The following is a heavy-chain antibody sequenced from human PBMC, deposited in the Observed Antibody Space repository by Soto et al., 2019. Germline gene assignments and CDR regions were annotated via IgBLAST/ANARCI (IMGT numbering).Heavy chain of an antibody. Sequence: SETLSLTCAVYGGSFSGYYWSWIRQPPGKGLEWIGEINHSGSTNYNPSLKSRVTISVDTSKNQFSLKLSSVTAADTAVYYCARGVVRFLEWPKIDYWGQGTLVTVSS. J-gene: IGHJ4*02. D-gene: IGHD3-3*01. CDR1: GGSFSGYY. V-gene: IGHV4-34*01. CDR2: INHSGST. CDR3: ARGVVRFLEWPKIDY.